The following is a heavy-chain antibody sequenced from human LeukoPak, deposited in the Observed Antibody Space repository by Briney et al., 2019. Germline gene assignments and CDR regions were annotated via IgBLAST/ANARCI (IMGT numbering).Heavy chain of an antibody. V-gene: IGHV1-2*02. CDR1: GYTFTCYY. CDR3: ARAFQSLGGLSLPDY. CDR2: INPNRGGT. J-gene: IGHJ4*02. D-gene: IGHD3-16*02. Sequence: ASVKVSCKASGYTFTCYYMHWVRQAPGQGLEWMGWINPNRGGTNYAQKVQGRVTMTRDTSISTAYMELSRLRSDDTAVYYCARAFQSLGGLSLPDYWGQGALVTVSS.